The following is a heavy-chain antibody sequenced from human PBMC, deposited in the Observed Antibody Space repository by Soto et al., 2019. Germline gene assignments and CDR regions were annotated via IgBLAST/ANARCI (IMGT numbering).Heavy chain of an antibody. CDR3: ARVRVIRGVIPSHFGL. V-gene: IGHV1-69*06. D-gene: IGHD3-10*01. CDR2: IIPLYGTV. Sequence: QAHLAQSGAEVKKPGSSVTVSCKASGGTFNSYGISWVRQAPGQGLDWMGVIIPLYGTVNYAQKFQGRVSITAEKSQSTAYMDLSRLRSDDTAVYYWARVRVIRGVIPSHFGLWGQGTQVTVSS. CDR1: GGTFNSYG. J-gene: IGHJ4*02.